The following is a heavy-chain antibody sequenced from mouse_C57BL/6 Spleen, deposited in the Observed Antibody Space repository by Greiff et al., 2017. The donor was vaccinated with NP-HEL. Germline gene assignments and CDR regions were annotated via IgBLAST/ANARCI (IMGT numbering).Heavy chain of an antibody. D-gene: IGHD2-2*01. CDR2: ISSGSSTI. V-gene: IGHV5-17*01. Sequence: EVMLVESGGGLVKPGGSLKLSCAASGFTFSDYGMHWVRQAPEKGLEWVAYISSGSSTIYYADTVKGRFTISRDKAKNTLFLPMTSLRSEDTAMYYCAYGYRDLDYWGQGTTLTVSS. J-gene: IGHJ2*01. CDR3: AYGYRDLDY. CDR1: GFTFSDYG.